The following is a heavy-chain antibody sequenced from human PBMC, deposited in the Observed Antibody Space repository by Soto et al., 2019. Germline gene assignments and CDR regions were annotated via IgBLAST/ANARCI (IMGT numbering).Heavy chain of an antibody. CDR1: GDSIRHGYRY. Sequence: QVQLQEAGPGFVRPSETLSLRCSVSGDSIRHGYRYWGWIRQPPGKGLEWIGTIYYIGTTYYNPPLTSRLTMSVDTSKNQFSLRVTSVTAADTAFYCCVSNTTSSPWFDSWGQGTLVTVSS. CDR3: VSNTTSSPWFDS. CDR2: IYYIGTT. D-gene: IGHD6-6*01. V-gene: IGHV4-39*07. J-gene: IGHJ5*01.